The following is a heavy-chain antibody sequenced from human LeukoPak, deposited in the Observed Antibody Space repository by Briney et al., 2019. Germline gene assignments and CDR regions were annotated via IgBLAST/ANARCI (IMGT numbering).Heavy chain of an antibody. J-gene: IGHJ4*02. CDR2: IYYSGST. CDR3: RSSYYPVDH. V-gene: IGHV4-30-4*02. Sequence: SETLSLTCTVSGGSIRSSYYYWGWIRQPPGKGLEWIGYIYYSGSTYYNPSLKSRVTISVDTSKNQFSLKLSSVTAADTAVYYCRSSYYPVDHWGQGTLVTVSS. D-gene: IGHD1-26*01. CDR1: GGSIRSSYYY.